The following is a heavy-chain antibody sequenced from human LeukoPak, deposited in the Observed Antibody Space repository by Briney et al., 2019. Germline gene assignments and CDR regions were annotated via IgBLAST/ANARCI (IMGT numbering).Heavy chain of an antibody. CDR1: GYTFTGYY. Sequence: ASVKVSCKASGYTFTGYYMHWVRQAPGQGLEWMGWINPNSGGTNYAQKFQGRVTITADESTSTAYMELSSLRSEDTAVYYCARAWLGVYYFDYWGQGTLVTVSS. CDR3: ARAWLGVYYFDY. D-gene: IGHD3-10*01. J-gene: IGHJ4*02. V-gene: IGHV1-2*02. CDR2: INPNSGGT.